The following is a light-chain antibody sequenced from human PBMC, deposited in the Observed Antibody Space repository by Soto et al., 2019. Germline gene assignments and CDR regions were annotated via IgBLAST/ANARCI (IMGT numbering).Light chain of an antibody. Sequence: QSVVTQPPSASGTPGQRVTIFCSGSSSNIGSNTVNWYQQLPGTAPKLLIYSNNQRPSGVPDRFSGSKSGTSASLAISGLQSEDEADYYCAAWDDSLNGVVFGGGTKVTVL. CDR1: SSNIGSNT. J-gene: IGLJ2*01. CDR3: AAWDDSLNGVV. V-gene: IGLV1-44*01. CDR2: SNN.